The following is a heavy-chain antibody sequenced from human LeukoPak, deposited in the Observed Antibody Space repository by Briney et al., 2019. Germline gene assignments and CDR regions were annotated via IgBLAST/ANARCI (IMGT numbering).Heavy chain of an antibody. V-gene: IGHV1-2*02. D-gene: IGHD6-13*01. CDR3: ARGSAAGMEGYYYYYMDV. CDR1: GYTFTGYY. Sequence: ASVKVSCKASGYTFTGYYMHWVRQAPGQGLEWMGWINPNSGGTNYAQKFQGRVTMTRDTSISTAYMELSRLRSDDTAVYYCARGSAAGMEGYYYYYMDVWGKGTTVTVSS. J-gene: IGHJ6*03. CDR2: INPNSGGT.